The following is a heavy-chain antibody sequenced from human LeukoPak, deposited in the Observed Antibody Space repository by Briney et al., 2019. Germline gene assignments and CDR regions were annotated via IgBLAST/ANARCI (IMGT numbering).Heavy chain of an antibody. CDR3: AKERGVGGRPGKLEY. CDR2: INPNSGGT. V-gene: IGHV1-2*02. Sequence: ASVKVSCKASEYTFTGYYIHWVRQAPVQGLEWIGWINPNSGGTKYAQKFQGRVTMTSDTSISTAYMDLTRLTSDDTAIYYCAKERGVGGRPGKLEYWGQGTLVTVSS. D-gene: IGHD3-10*01. J-gene: IGHJ4*02. CDR1: EYTFTGYY.